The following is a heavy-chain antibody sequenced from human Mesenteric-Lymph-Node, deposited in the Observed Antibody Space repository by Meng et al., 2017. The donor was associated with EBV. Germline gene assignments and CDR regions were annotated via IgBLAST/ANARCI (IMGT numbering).Heavy chain of an antibody. CDR3: ARGPFQYCHGDACYQFDL. J-gene: IGHJ4*02. D-gene: IGHD2-15*01. V-gene: IGHV4-34*01. CDR1: GASVSGFS. CDR2: IDHSGSP. Sequence: RWAVGLLRPSETLSLTRAGYGASVSGFSWSWIRQSPGKGLEWIGEIDHSGSPNYNPSLKSRVTISPDTSKHQFSLKLSSVTAADTAVYYCARGPFQYCHGDACYQFDLWGQGTLVTVSS.